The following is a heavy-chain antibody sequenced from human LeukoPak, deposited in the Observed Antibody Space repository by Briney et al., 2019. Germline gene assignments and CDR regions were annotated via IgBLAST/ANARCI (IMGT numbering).Heavy chain of an antibody. CDR2: INPSGGST. V-gene: IGHV1-46*01. CDR3: ARGSSGWYGRYYGMDV. CDR1: RYTFTSYY. J-gene: IGHJ6*02. D-gene: IGHD6-19*01. Sequence: ASVKVSCKASRYTFTSYYMHWVRQAPGQGLEWMGIINPSGGSTSYAQKFQGRVTMTRDTSTSTVYMELSSLRSENTAVYYCARGSSGWYGRYYGMDVWGQGTTVTVSS.